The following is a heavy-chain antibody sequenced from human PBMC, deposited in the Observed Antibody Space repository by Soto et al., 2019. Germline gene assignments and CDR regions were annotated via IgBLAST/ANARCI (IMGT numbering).Heavy chain of an antibody. CDR1: GFTFSSYG. D-gene: IGHD5-12*01. J-gene: IGHJ3*02. CDR2: IWYDGSNK. CDR3: ASVSCYDQENDAFDI. Sequence: GGSLRLSCAASGFTFSSYGMHWVRQAPGKGLEWVAVIWYDGSNKYYADSVKGRFTISRDNSKNTLYLQMNSLRAEDTAVYYCASVSCYDQENDAFDIWGQGTMVTVSS. V-gene: IGHV3-33*01.